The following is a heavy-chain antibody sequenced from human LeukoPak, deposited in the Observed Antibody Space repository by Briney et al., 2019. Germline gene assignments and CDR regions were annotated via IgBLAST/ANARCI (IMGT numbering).Heavy chain of an antibody. Sequence: ASVKVSCKTSGYSFTDCYMHWVRQAPGQGLEWMGWINPNSGGTSSAQKFQGRVTMTRDTSITTVYMEVRWLTSDDTAIYYCARADRLHGGPYLIGPWGLGTLVTVSS. CDR1: GYSFTDCY. CDR3: ARADRLHGGPYLIGP. J-gene: IGHJ5*02. D-gene: IGHD2-21*01. V-gene: IGHV1-2*02. CDR2: INPNSGGT.